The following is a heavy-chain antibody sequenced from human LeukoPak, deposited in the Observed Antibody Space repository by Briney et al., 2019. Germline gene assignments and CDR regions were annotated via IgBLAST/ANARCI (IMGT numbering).Heavy chain of an antibody. CDR3: ARAGNYYGSGSYRY. CDR1: GGTFSSYA. D-gene: IGHD3-10*01. V-gene: IGHV1-69*05. CDR2: IIPIFGTA. J-gene: IGHJ4*02. Sequence: SVKVSCKASGGTFSSYAISWVRQAPGQGLEWMGRIIPIFGTANYAQKFQGRVTITTDESTSTAYMELSSLRSEGTAVYYCARAGNYYGSGSYRYWGQGTLVTVSS.